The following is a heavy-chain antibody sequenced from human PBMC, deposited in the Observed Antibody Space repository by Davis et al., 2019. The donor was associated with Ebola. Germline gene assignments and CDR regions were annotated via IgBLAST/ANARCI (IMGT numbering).Heavy chain of an antibody. V-gene: IGHV3-23*01. CDR2: ISGSGGST. Sequence: GGSLRLSCAASGFTFSSYAMSWVRQAPGKGLEWVSAISGSGGSTYYADSVKGRFTISRDNSKNTLYLQMNSLRAEDTAVYYCAKESVLWFGELLSPINWFDPWGQGTLVTVSS. D-gene: IGHD3-10*01. J-gene: IGHJ5*02. CDR1: GFTFSSYA. CDR3: AKESVLWFGELLSPINWFDP.